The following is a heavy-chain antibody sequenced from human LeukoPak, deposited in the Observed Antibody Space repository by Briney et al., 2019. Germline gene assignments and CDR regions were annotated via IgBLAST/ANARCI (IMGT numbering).Heavy chain of an antibody. CDR2: IIPILGIA. J-gene: IGHJ5*02. Sequence: SVKVSCKASGGTFSSYTISWVRQAPGQGLEWMGRIIPILGIANYAQKFQGRVTITADKSTSTAYMELISLRSEDTAVYYCARDRCSGGSCYPGSWFDPWGQGTLVTVSS. V-gene: IGHV1-69*04. CDR1: GGTFSSYT. CDR3: ARDRCSGGSCYPGSWFDP. D-gene: IGHD2-15*01.